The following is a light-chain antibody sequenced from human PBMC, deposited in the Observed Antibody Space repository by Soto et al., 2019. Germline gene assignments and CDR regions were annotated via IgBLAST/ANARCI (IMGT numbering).Light chain of an antibody. V-gene: IGKV3-15*01. CDR2: GAS. Sequence: EIEMTQSPATLSVSPGERATLSCRASQILSSDLAWYQQKPGQAPRLLIYGASTRATGIPARFSGSGSGTEFTLTITSLQSEDFAVYYCQQYNNWPTTFGQGTKVEIK. CDR1: QILSSD. CDR3: QQYNNWPTT. J-gene: IGKJ1*01.